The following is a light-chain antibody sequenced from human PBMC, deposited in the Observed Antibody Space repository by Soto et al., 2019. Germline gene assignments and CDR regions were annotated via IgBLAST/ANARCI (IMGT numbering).Light chain of an antibody. CDR1: QGIRND. V-gene: IGKV1-17*01. CDR2: AAS. Sequence: IQVPHVPSSLPAFLRPIVNMTLRASQGIRNDLGCYHHKPGKAPKRLIYAASSLQSGAPSRFSGSGSGTEFTLTISSLQPEDFATYYCLQHNSYPWTLGQGTKVDIK. J-gene: IGKJ1*01. CDR3: LQHNSYPWT.